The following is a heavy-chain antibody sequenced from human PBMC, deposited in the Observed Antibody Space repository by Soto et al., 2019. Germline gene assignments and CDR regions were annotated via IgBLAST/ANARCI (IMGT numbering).Heavy chain of an antibody. CDR1: GASVNTGDYY. V-gene: IGHV4-30-4*01. D-gene: IGHD1-7*01. CDR2: IFYSGDT. Sequence: VQLQGSGPGLVKASQTLSLTCTVSGASVNTGDYYGSYMGQPPGKGLEWLGYIFYSGDTYNNPSLKSRATISLNTSRNQFSLTVTSVTDADTAVYYCVGTGTTDDFWGQGTLVTVSS. CDR3: VGTGTTDDF. J-gene: IGHJ1*01.